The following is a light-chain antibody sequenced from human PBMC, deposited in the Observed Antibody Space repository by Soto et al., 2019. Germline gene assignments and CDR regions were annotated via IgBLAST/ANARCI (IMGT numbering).Light chain of an antibody. J-gene: IGLJ1*01. Sequence: SVLSQPASVSVSPGLSITISFTGTSSDVGAYNFVSWYQQHPDKAPKLMIFDVSNRPSGVSNRFSGSKSGNTASLTISGLQSEDEAEYYCGSYTTSSNYVFGTGTKATVL. V-gene: IGLV2-14*03. CDR1: SSDVGAYNF. CDR2: DVS. CDR3: GSYTTSSNYV.